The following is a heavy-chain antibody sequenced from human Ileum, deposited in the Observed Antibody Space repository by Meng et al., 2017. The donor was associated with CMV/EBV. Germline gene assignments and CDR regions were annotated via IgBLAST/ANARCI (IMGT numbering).Heavy chain of an antibody. J-gene: IGHJ5*02. CDR1: GDSITTTTYY. CDR2: IYYSGTT. Sequence: GSGPGLRNPSETLSLTWTVSGDSITTTTYYWGWLRQPPGKGLEWIASIYYSGTTYYNPSLKSRVTISVDTSKNQFSLKVYSVTAADTAIYYCARSRREDWFDPWGQGTLVTVSS. V-gene: IGHV4-39*07. CDR3: ARSRREDWFDP. D-gene: IGHD1-26*01.